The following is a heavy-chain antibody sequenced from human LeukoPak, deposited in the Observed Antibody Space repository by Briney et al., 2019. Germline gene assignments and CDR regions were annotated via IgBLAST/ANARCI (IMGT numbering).Heavy chain of an antibody. D-gene: IGHD3-22*01. CDR3: ARENYYDTSGVTDY. CDR2: IYYSGSA. V-gene: IGHV4-31*11. J-gene: IGHJ4*02. Sequence: PSQTLSLTCAVSGVSIRSAGYSYYWIRQYSGKGLEWIGHIYYSGSAYYNPSLTGRVTISIVTSKKQFSLKLSSVTAADTAVYYCARENYYDTSGVTDYWGQGTLVTVSS. CDR1: GVSIRSAGYS.